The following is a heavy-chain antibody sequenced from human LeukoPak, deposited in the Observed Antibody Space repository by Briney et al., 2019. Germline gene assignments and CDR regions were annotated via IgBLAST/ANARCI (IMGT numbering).Heavy chain of an antibody. CDR2: STHTGST. J-gene: IGHJ4*02. CDR1: GGSFSGHY. Sequence: SETLSLTCAVYGGSFSGHYWTWIRPAPGKGLEWIGESTHTGSTNYNPSLKSRVTISVDTSKNQFSLKLTSVSAADTAVYHCARGRTGAAALDFWGPGTLVTVSS. V-gene: IGHV4-34*01. D-gene: IGHD2-2*01. CDR3: ARGRTGAAALDF.